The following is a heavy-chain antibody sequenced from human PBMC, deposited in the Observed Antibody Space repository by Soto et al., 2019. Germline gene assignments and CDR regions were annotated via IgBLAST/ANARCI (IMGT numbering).Heavy chain of an antibody. D-gene: IGHD2-8*01. CDR3: VCVCVLGYFPKGVCLAASDT. J-gene: IGHJ3*02. V-gene: IGHV1-8*01. Sequence: ASVKVSCKASGYTFTSYDINWVRQATGQGLEWMGWMNPNSGNTGYAQKFQGRVTMTRNTSISTAYMELSSLRSEDTAVYYCVCVCVLGYFPKGVCLAASDTWGKATMI. CDR1: GYTFTSYD. CDR2: MNPNSGNT.